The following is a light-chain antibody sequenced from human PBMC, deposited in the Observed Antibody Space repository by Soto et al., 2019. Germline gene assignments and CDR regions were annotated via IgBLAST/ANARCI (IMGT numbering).Light chain of an antibody. CDR1: RSISTG. CDR3: QQYNAYPLT. Sequence: DIQMTQSPSTLSASVGDRVTITCRASRSISTGWAWYQQKPGKAPYLLIYKASSLEGGVPSRFSGSGSGTEFNITISSLQPDDFATYYCQQYNAYPLTFGGGTTVEIK. J-gene: IGKJ4*01. V-gene: IGKV1-5*03. CDR2: KAS.